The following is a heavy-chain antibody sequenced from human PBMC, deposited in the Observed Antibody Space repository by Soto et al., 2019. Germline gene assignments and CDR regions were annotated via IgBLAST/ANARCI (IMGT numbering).Heavy chain of an antibody. Sequence: QVQLVESGGGVVQPGRSLRLSCAASGFTFSSYGMHWVRQAPGKGLEWVAVIWFDGTNKYYADSVKGRFTISRDNSKNTLYLQMNSLRAEDTAVYSCARDRGYSGYDSPRYYYGMDVWGQGTTVTVSS. J-gene: IGHJ6*02. V-gene: IGHV3-33*01. D-gene: IGHD5-12*01. CDR3: ARDRGYSGYDSPRYYYGMDV. CDR1: GFTFSSYG. CDR2: IWFDGTNK.